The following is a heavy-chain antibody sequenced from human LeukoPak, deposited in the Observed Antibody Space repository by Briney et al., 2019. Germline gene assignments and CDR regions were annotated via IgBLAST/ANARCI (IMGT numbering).Heavy chain of an antibody. J-gene: IGHJ5*02. D-gene: IGHD6-13*01. CDR1: GGSISGYY. Sequence: PSETLSLTCTVSGGSISGYYWSWIRQPPGKGLEWIGYIYYSGSANYNPSLKSRVTISVDTSKNQFSLKLSSVTAADTAVYYCARGCSAGTPHNWFDPWGQGTLVTVSS. V-gene: IGHV4-59*01. CDR2: IYYSGSA. CDR3: ARGCSAGTPHNWFDP.